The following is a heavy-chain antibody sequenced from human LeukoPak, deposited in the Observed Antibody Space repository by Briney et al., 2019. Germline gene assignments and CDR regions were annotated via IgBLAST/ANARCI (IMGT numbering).Heavy chain of an antibody. V-gene: IGHV3-23*01. CDR2: ISGSGGST. D-gene: IGHD6-6*01. CDR1: GFTFSSYA. J-gene: IGHJ4*02. CDR3: AKVPSFEYSSSSVDY. Sequence: GGSLRLSCAASGFTFSSYAMGWVRQAPGKGLEWVSAISGSGGSTYYADSVKGRFTISRDNSKNTLYLQMNSLRAEDTAVYYCAKVPSFEYSSSSVDYWGQGTLVTVSS.